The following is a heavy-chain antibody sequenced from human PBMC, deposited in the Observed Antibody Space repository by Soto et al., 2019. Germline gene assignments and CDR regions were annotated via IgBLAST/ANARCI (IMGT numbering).Heavy chain of an antibody. CDR3: ARGTYGDY. V-gene: IGHV1-18*01. CDR2: SSAHNGNT. Sequence: QVHLVQSGAEVKKPGASVKVSCKGSGYAFTTYVITWVRQAPGQGLEWMGWSSAHNGNTNYAQKLQGRVTVNRDTSTSTAYMELRSLRSYDTAVYYCARGTYGDYWGQGALVTVSS. J-gene: IGHJ4*02. D-gene: IGHD4-17*01. CDR1: GYAFTTYV.